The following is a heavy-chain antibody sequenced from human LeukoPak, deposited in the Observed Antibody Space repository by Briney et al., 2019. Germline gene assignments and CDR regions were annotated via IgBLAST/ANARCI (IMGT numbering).Heavy chain of an antibody. Sequence: SETLSLTCAVYGGSFSGYYWSWIRQPPGKGLEWIGDINHSGSTNYNPSLKSRVTILVDTSKNQFSLKLSSVTVADTAVYYCARRIYYDSSGLSYAFDIWGQGTMVTASS. CDR2: INHSGST. CDR1: GGSFSGYY. V-gene: IGHV4-34*01. J-gene: IGHJ3*02. CDR3: ARRIYYDSSGLSYAFDI. D-gene: IGHD3-22*01.